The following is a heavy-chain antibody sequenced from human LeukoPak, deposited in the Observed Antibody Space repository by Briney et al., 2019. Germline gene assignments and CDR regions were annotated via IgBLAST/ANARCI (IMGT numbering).Heavy chain of an antibody. Sequence: QPGGSLRLSCAASGFTFNTYGMSWVRQAPGKGLEWVSGISGSGGATYYADSVKGRFTVSRDDPHNTLYLQMNSVRAEDTAVYFCARGGVDHYGSGTYYLMYYFDHWGQGALVTVSS. J-gene: IGHJ4*02. V-gene: IGHV3-23*01. D-gene: IGHD3-10*01. CDR1: GFTFNTYG. CDR3: ARGGVDHYGSGTYYLMYYFDH. CDR2: ISGSGGAT.